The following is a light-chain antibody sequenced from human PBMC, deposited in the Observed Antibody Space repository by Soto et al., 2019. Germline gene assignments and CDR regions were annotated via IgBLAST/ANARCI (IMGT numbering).Light chain of an antibody. CDR1: SSDIGSYNF. CDR2: GVT. Sequence: QSVLTQPASVSGSPGQSITISCTGTSSDIGSYNFVSWYQQYPGKAPKLMIYGVTNRPSGVSDRFSGPKTGNTASLTISGLQAEDEAAYYCFSHRSGNSHVFGTGTKVT. CDR3: FSHRSGNSHV. V-gene: IGLV2-14*01. J-gene: IGLJ1*01.